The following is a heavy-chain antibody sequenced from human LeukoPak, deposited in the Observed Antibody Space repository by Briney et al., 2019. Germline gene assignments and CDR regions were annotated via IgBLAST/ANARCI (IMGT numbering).Heavy chain of an antibody. CDR3: ARVGNYYDSSGYYFAVDY. CDR2: TYYSGST. V-gene: IGHV4-59*01. CDR1: GGSISNYY. J-gene: IGHJ4*02. D-gene: IGHD3-22*01. Sequence: PSETLSLTCTVSGGSISNYYWSWLRQPPGKGLEWIGYTYYSGSTNYNPSLKSRVTISVDTSKNQFSLKLSSVTAADTAVYYCARVGNYYDSSGYYFAVDYWGQGTLVTVSS.